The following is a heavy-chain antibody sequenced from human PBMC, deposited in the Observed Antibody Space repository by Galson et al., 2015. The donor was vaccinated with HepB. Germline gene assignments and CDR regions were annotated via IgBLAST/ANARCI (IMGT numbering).Heavy chain of an antibody. Sequence: SVKVSCKASGYTFTGYYMHWVRQAPGQGLEWMGWINPNSGGTNYAQKFQGWVTMTRDTSISTAYMELSRLRSDDTAVYYCARDFRATVTHPGFVDVWGQGTTVTVSS. CDR2: INPNSGGT. CDR1: GYTFTGYY. V-gene: IGHV1-2*04. CDR3: ARDFRATVTHPGFVDV. J-gene: IGHJ6*02. D-gene: IGHD4-17*01.